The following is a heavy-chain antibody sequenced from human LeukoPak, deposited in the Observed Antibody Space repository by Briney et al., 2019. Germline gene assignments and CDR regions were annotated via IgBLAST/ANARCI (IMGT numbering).Heavy chain of an antibody. Sequence: SQTLSLTCAISGDSVSSNSAAWNWVRQSPSRGLEWLGRTYYRSNWFTEYAVSVKSRISINPDTSKNQFSLQLNSVTPEDTAVYYCARDDSGYDPNWFDPWGQGTLVTVSS. CDR2: TYYRSNWFT. CDR1: GDSVSSNSAA. CDR3: ARDDSGYDPNWFDP. J-gene: IGHJ5*02. V-gene: IGHV6-1*01. D-gene: IGHD5-12*01.